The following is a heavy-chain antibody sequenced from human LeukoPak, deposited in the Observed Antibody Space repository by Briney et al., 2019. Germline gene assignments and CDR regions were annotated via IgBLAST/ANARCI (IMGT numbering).Heavy chain of an antibody. J-gene: IGHJ4*02. Sequence: PGGSLRLSCAASGFTFSSYGMHWVRQAPGKGLEWVAVIWYDGSNKYYADSVKGRFTISRDNSKNTLYLQMNSLRAEDTAVYYCARAGPQRGYDNIDYWGQGTLVTVSS. V-gene: IGHV3-33*08. CDR3: ARAGPQRGYDNIDY. CDR1: GFTFSSYG. D-gene: IGHD5-12*01. CDR2: IWYDGSNK.